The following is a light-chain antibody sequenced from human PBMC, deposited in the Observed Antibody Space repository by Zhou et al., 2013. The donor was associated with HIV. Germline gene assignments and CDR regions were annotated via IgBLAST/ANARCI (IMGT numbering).Light chain of an antibody. J-gene: IGKJ2*01. CDR1: QTLNGD. CDR3: QQYNTWPYT. Sequence: DIVMTQSPATLSVFPGERATLSCRAGQTLNGDLAWYYQRPGQAPRLLIYGVSTRATGIPARFSGSGSGTEFTLTINTMQSEDFAVYYCQQYNTWPYTFGPGDQSGNQT. V-gene: IGKV3-15*01. CDR2: GVS.